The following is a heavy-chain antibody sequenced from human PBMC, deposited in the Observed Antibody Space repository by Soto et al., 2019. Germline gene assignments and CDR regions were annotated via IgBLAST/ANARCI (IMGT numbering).Heavy chain of an antibody. CDR2: INHSGST. J-gene: IGHJ4*02. Sequence: QVQLQQWGAGLLKPSETLSLTCAVYGGSFSGYYWSWIRQPPGKGLEWIGEINHSGSTNYNPSLKSRVTISVDTSKNQFSLKLSSVTAADTAVYYCARIGVGRYCSGGSCYSHDYWGQGTLVTVSS. D-gene: IGHD2-15*01. V-gene: IGHV4-34*01. CDR1: GGSFSGYY. CDR3: ARIGVGRYCSGGSCYSHDY.